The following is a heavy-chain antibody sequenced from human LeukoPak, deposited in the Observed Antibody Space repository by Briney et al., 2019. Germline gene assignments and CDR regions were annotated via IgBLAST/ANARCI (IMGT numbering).Heavy chain of an antibody. V-gene: IGHV1-24*01. CDR3: ATATISSGWRYYHGMDV. CDR2: FDPEDGET. CDR1: GYTLTELS. Sequence: ASVRVSCKVSGYTLTELSMHWVRQAPGKGLEWMGGFDPEDGETIYAQKFQGRVTMTEDTSTDTAYMELSSLRSEDTAVYYCATATISSGWRYYHGMDVWGQGTTVTVSS. J-gene: IGHJ6*02. D-gene: IGHD6-19*01.